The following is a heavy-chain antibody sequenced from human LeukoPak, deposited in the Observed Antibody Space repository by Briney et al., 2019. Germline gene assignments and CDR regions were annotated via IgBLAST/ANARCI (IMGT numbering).Heavy chain of an antibody. CDR2: ISIHNGNT. CDR1: GYTFADYG. V-gene: IGHV1-18*01. J-gene: IGHJ4*02. Sequence: GASVKVSCXASGYTFADYGISWVRRARGQGLEWMGWISIHNGNTNAQKFQGRVTLTTDTSTSTAYLELRSLTSDDTAVYYCARSSKQWLDYWGQGTLVTVSS. D-gene: IGHD6-19*01. CDR3: ARSSKQWLDY.